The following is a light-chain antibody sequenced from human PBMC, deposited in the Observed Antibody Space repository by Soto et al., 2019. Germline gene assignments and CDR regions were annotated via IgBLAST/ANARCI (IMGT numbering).Light chain of an antibody. CDR3: QQYGSSPLFT. CDR1: QSISNNY. J-gene: IGKJ3*01. V-gene: IGKV3-20*01. CDR2: GAS. Sequence: EIVLTQSPGTLSLSPGERATLSCRASQSISNNYLAWYQQKPGQAPRLLIYGASSRATGIPDRFSGSGSGTDFTLTISILEPEDFAVYYCQQYGSSPLFTFGPGTKVDIK.